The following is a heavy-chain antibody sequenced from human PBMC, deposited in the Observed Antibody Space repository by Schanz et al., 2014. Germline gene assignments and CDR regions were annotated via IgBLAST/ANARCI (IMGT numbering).Heavy chain of an antibody. D-gene: IGHD3-10*01. CDR2: IYSGIGA. CDR1: GFTFSSYG. J-gene: IGHJ4*02. CDR3: ARVPYGSGSYWDY. Sequence: EVQLLESGGGLVQPGGSLRLSCVASGFTFSSYGMHWVRQAPGKGLEWVSVIYSGIGAYYADSVKDRFTVSRDNSKNTVYLQMNRLRAEDTAVYYCARVPYGSGSYWDYWGQGTLVTVSS. V-gene: IGHV3-66*01.